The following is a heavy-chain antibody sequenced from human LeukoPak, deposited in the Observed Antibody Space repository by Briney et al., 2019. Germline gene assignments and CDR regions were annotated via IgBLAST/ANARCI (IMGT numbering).Heavy chain of an antibody. J-gene: IGHJ4*02. CDR2: INWNGGST. D-gene: IGHD3-16*01. CDR1: GFTFDDYG. CDR3: ARVNYDYVWGGYNY. Sequence: GGSLRLSCAASGFTFDDYGMSWVRQAPGKGLEWVSGINWNGGSTGYADSVKGRFTISRDNAKNSLYLQMNSLRAEDTALYYCARVNYDYVWGGYNYWGQGTLVTVSS. V-gene: IGHV3-20*04.